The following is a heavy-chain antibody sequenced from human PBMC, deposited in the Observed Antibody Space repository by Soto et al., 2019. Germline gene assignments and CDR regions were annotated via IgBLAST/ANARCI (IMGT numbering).Heavy chain of an antibody. D-gene: IGHD3-16*01. CDR1: GFTFSGFG. CDR2: IWYDGSDK. V-gene: IGHV3-33*01. CDR3: AFGNLSYYFDF. Sequence: PGGSLRLSCAASGFTFSGFGMHWVRQAPGKGLEWVAIIWYDGSDKYYADSVKGRFTISRDNSKNTLYLQMNSLRAEDTAVYHCAFGNLSYYFDFWGQGTTVTVYS. J-gene: IGHJ4*02.